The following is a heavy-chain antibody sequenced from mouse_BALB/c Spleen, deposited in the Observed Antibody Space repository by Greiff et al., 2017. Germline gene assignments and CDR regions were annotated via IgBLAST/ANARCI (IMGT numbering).Heavy chain of an antibody. CDR3: ARGDYYGSSDY. Sequence: EVKLMESGGGLVKPGGSLKLSCAASGFTFSSYAMSWVRQTPEKRLEWVASISSGGSTYYPDSVKGRFTISRDNARNILYLQMSSLRSEDTAMYYCARGDYYGSSDYWGQGTTLTVSS. CDR1: GFTFSSYA. CDR2: ISSGGST. V-gene: IGHV5-6-5*01. J-gene: IGHJ2*01. D-gene: IGHD1-1*01.